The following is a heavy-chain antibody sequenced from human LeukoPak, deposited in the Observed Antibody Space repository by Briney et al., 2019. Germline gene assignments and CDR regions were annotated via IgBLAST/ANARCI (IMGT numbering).Heavy chain of an antibody. D-gene: IGHD3-16*02. CDR2: IYYSGST. J-gene: IGHJ4*02. CDR3: AGVDRYYFDY. V-gene: IGHV4-59*01. CDR1: GGSISSYY. Sequence: SETLSLSCTVSGGSISSYYWSWIRQPPGKGLEWIGYIYYSGSTNYNPSLKSRVTISVDTSKNQFSLKLSSVTAADTAVYYCAGVDRYYFDYWGQGTLVTVTS.